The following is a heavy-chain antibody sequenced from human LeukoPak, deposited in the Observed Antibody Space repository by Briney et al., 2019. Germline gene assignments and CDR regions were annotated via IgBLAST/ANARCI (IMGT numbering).Heavy chain of an antibody. J-gene: IGHJ3*01. CDR1: GYTFTSYC. Sequence: GESLKISCQASGYTFTSYCIGWVRQMPGKGLEWMGIIYPGDSGPTYSPSFQGQVTISVDKSISTAYLQWSSLQASDTAMYYCGMSGDRVPLQDDVFDVWGQGTMVTVST. D-gene: IGHD1-26*01. V-gene: IGHV5-51*01. CDR2: IYPGDSGP. CDR3: GMSGDRVPLQDDVFDV.